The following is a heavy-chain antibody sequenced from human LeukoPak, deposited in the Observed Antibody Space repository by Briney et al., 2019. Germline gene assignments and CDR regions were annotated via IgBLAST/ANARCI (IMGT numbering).Heavy chain of an antibody. CDR2: IHYTGNT. J-gene: IGHJ4*02. CDR3: ARHSPWNTGDYFDY. D-gene: IGHD1-1*01. Sequence: SETLSLTCTVSGDSISSVSYYWIWIRQPPGKGLEWIGYIHYTGNTHYNASLKSRVTISLDTSKNQFSLRLSSVTAADTAVYFCARHSPWNTGDYFDYWGQGMLVTVSP. V-gene: IGHV4-61*01. CDR1: GDSISSVSYY.